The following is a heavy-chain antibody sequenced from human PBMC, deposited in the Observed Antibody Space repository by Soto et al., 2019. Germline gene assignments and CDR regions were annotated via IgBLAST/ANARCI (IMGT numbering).Heavy chain of an antibody. CDR3: ATRPGGRLLWFGELIPAFDP. D-gene: IGHD3-10*01. CDR1: GGSFGSYY. Sequence: QVHLHQWGAGLLKPSETLSLTCAVYGGSFGSYYWSWIRQPPGKGLEWIGEISHGGSTNYNPSLRRRVTISVDTSKNQFSLKLSSVTAADTAVYYCATRPGGRLLWFGELIPAFDPWGQGTLVTVSS. V-gene: IGHV4-34*01. CDR2: ISHGGST. J-gene: IGHJ5*02.